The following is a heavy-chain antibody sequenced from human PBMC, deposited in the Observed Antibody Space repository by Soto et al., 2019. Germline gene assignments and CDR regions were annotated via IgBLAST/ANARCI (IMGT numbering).Heavy chain of an antibody. D-gene: IGHD5-18*01. CDR1: GFTFSDYY. CDR2: INPTISTI. J-gene: IGHJ4*02. CDR3: VREAITAMVFDY. V-gene: IGHV3-11*01. Sequence: PGGSLRLSCAASGFTFSDYYMSWIRQAPGKGLEWVSFINPTISTIYYADSVKGRFTISRDNAKNSLYLQMNSLRAEDTAVYYCVREAITAMVFDYWGQGALVTVSS.